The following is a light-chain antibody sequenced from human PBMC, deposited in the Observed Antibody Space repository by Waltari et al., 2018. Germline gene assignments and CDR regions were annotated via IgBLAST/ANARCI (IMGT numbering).Light chain of an antibody. Sequence: DIQMTQSPSTLSASVGDSATISCRASRRIGSSFAWYQQKPGKAPNLLIYGKFHLQSGVPSRFSGNASGTEFSLIISSLQPHDSAVYYCQQYAESPLTFGRGTKLKIK. J-gene: IGKJ4*01. CDR1: RRIGSS. V-gene: IGKV1-5*03. CDR2: GKF. CDR3: QQYAESPLT.